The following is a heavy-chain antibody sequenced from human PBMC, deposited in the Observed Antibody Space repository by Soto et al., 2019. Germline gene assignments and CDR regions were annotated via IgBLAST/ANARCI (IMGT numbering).Heavy chain of an antibody. CDR2: ITDTGGDA. J-gene: IGHJ4*02. Sequence: LRLSCVASGLTFGSRAMTWVRQAPGEGLQWVSTITDTGGDAKYADSVRGRFVISRDNSKKTLYLQMTSLTAEDSAMYYCARGSTDSYPGSRIFDFWGRGTLVTVSS. D-gene: IGHD3-10*01. V-gene: IGHV3-23*01. CDR3: ARGSTDSYPGSRIFDF. CDR1: GLTFGSRA.